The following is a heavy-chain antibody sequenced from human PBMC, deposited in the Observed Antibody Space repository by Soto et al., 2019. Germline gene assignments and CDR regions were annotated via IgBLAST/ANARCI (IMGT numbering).Heavy chain of an antibody. CDR3: ARDGPYYYASRMDV. CDR2: LHSGGDT. D-gene: IGHD3-22*01. V-gene: IGHV3-53*04. J-gene: IGHJ6*02. Sequence: GGSLRLSCVASGIPVSSNYMTWVRQAPGKGLEWVSVLHSGGDTYYANSVKGRFTISRHDSTNTVFLQMNSLTAEDTAVYYCARDGPYYYASRMDVWGQGSTVTVSS. CDR1: GIPVSSNY.